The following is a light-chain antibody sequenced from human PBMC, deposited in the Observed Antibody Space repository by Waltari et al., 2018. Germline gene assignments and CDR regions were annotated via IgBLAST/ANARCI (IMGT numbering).Light chain of an antibody. CDR3: QSYDSSLSGSI. J-gene: IGLJ2*01. V-gene: IGLV1-40*01. Sequence: QSGLTQPPSVSGAPVQRVTISCTGSSSNIGAGYDVHWYQLLPGTAPKLLIYGNSNRPSGVPDRFSGSKSGTSASLAITGLQAEDEADYYCQSYDSSLSGSIFGGGTKLTVL. CDR2: GNS. CDR1: SSNIGAGYD.